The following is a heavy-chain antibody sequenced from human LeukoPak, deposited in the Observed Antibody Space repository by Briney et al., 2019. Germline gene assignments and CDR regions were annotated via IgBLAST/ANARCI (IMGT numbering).Heavy chain of an antibody. Sequence: ASVKVSCTASGYTFTSYGISMVRQPPGPGLEWMGWISAYNGNRNYAQKLQGRVTMTTDTSTSTAYMELRSLKSDDTAVYYCARDLGVGGYCSSTSCSWFDPWGQGTLVTVSS. D-gene: IGHD2-2*01. J-gene: IGHJ5*02. CDR1: GYTFTSYG. V-gene: IGHV1-18*04. CDR3: ARDLGVGGYCSSTSCSWFDP. CDR2: ISAYNGNR.